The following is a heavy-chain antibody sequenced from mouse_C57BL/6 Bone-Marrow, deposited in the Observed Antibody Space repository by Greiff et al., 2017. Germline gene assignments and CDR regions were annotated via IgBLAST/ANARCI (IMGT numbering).Heavy chain of an antibody. CDR1: GYPFTSYT. CDR3: ARYDWPFAY. D-gene: IGHD2-12*01. J-gene: IGHJ3*01. Sequence: QVQLKQSGAELARPGASVKMSCKASGYPFTSYTMHWVKQRPGQGLAWIGYINPSSGYTKYNQKFKDKATLTADKSSSTAYMQLSSLTSEDSAVYYCARYDWPFAYWGQGTLVTVSA. V-gene: IGHV1-4*01. CDR2: INPSSGYT.